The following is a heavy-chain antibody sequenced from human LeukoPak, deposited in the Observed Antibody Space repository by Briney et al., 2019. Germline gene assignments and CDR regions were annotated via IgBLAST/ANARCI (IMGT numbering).Heavy chain of an antibody. CDR1: GGSISSGGYS. J-gene: IGHJ4*02. V-gene: IGHV4-30-2*01. Sequence: SQTLSLTCAVSGGSISSGGYSWSWIRQPPGTGLEWIGYIYHSGSTYYNPSLKSRVTISVDRSKNQFSLKLSSVTAADTAVYYCARGRGGYCSSTSCPPYYFDYWGQGTLVTVSS. D-gene: IGHD2-2*01. CDR3: ARGRGGYCSSTSCPPYYFDY. CDR2: IYHSGST.